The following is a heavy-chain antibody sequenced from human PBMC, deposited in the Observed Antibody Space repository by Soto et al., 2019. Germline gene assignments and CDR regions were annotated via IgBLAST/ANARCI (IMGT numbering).Heavy chain of an antibody. CDR2: ISSSGSTI. CDR3: ARDYLRPRYYDFWSGYSDGNYYYGMDV. J-gene: IGHJ6*02. D-gene: IGHD3-3*01. CDR1: GFTFSSYE. V-gene: IGHV3-48*03. Sequence: SLRLSCAASGFTFSSYEMNWVRQAPGKGLEWVSYISSSGSTIYYADSVKGRFTISRDNAKNSLYLQMNSLRAEDTAVYYCARDYLRPRYYDFWSGYSDGNYYYGMDVWGQGTTVTVSS.